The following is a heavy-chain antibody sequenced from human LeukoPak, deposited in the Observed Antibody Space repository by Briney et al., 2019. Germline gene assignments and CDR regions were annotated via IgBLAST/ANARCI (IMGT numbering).Heavy chain of an antibody. V-gene: IGHV3-66*01. D-gene: IGHD4-17*01. CDR2: IYSDGST. CDR1: GFTVSSNY. CDR3: ARGPQNPTMTTALDC. J-gene: IGHJ4*02. Sequence: GGSLRLSCAASGFTVSSNYMSWVRQAPGKGLEWVSLIYSDGSTYYADPVKGRFTISRDNSKNTLYLQMNSLRAEDTAVYFCARGPQNPTMTTALDCWGQGTLVTVSS.